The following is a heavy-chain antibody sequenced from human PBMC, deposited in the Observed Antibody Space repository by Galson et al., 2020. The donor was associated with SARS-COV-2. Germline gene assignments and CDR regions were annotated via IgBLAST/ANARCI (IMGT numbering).Heavy chain of an antibody. Sequence: SVKVSCKASGGTFSSYAISWVRQAPGQGLEWMGGIIPILGIANYAQKFQGRVTITADKSTSTAYMELSSLRSEDTAVYYCARQGWSRDSSGYYFNWFDPWGQGTLVTVSS. V-gene: IGHV1-69*10. CDR1: GGTFSSYA. CDR3: ARQGWSRDSSGYYFNWFDP. D-gene: IGHD3-22*01. J-gene: IGHJ5*02. CDR2: IIPILGIA.